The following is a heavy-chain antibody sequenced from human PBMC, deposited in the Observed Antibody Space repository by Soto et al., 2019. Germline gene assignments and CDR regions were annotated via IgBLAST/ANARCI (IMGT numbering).Heavy chain of an antibody. J-gene: IGHJ3*02. CDR3: ERDRDSSGSDAFDI. CDR2: IWYDGSNK. CDR1: GFSFNSYG. V-gene: IGHV3-33*01. D-gene: IGHD3-22*01. Sequence: PXVCLRLTCAACGFSFNSYGMHWVRQAPGKGLEWVAVIWYDGSNKYYADSVKGQFTISRDNSKNTLYLQMNSLRAEDTAVYYCERDRDSSGSDAFDIWGQGTMVTVSS.